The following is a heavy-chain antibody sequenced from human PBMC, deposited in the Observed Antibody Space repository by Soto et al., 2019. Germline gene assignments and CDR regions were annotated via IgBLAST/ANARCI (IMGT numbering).Heavy chain of an antibody. J-gene: IGHJ3*02. D-gene: IGHD1-26*01. CDR1: GFTFSNAW. CDR2: IKSKTDGGTT. CDR3: TTATSIVGADDAFDI. Sequence: GGSLRLSCAASGFTFSNAWMSWVRQAPGKGLEWVGRIKSKTDGGTTNYAAPVKVRFTISRDDSKNTLYLQMNSLKTEDTAVYYCTTATSIVGADDAFDIWGQGTMVTVSS. V-gene: IGHV3-15*01.